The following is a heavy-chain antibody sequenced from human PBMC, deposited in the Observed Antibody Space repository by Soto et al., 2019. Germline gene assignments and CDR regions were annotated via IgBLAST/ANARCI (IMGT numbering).Heavy chain of an antibody. J-gene: IGHJ4*02. CDR2: ICWNGDK. CDR1: GFSLSTSGVG. D-gene: IGHD6-13*01. Sequence: SGPTLVNPTQTLTLTCTFSGFSLSTSGVGVHWIRQPPGKALEGLALICWNGDKAYSPSLKSRLTITKGTSKNQVVLTMTNMDPMDTATYFCAHSEGWGRSWRRGFDCWGQ. CDR3: AHSEGWGRSWRRGFDC. V-gene: IGHV2-5*01.